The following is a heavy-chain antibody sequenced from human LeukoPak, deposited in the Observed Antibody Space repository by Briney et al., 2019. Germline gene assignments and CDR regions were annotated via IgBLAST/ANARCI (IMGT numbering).Heavy chain of an antibody. Sequence: ASVKVSCKASGYTFSSNDINWVRQATGQGLEWMGWMNPENGNTGYAERFQGRVTLTRNTSISTAYMELSSLGSEGTAVYYCARRYAGGWTDYWGQGTLVTVSS. CDR1: GYTFSSND. CDR2: MNPENGNT. D-gene: IGHD6-19*01. V-gene: IGHV1-8*01. J-gene: IGHJ4*02. CDR3: ARRYAGGWTDY.